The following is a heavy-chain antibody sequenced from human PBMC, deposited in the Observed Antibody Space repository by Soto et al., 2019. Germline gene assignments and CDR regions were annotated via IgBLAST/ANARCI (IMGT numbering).Heavy chain of an antibody. CDR1: GFSISNFH. D-gene: IGHD5-18*01. Sequence: AGTXSLTCNFSGFSISNFHLIWIRQPPGKGLEWIGYIYYSGNYYNPSLTSRVSMSLDKSKNQFSLNLKSVTAADTALYFCALGGSNYGRHFDFWGQGTRVTVSS. CDR3: ALGGSNYGRHFDF. V-gene: IGHV4-59*01. CDR2: IYYSGN. J-gene: IGHJ4*02.